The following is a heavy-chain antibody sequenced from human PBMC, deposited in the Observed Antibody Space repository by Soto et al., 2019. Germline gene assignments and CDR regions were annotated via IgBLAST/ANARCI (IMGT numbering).Heavy chain of an antibody. CDR3: AREKSPTTVTKLNWFDP. Sequence: ASVKVSCKASGYAFTSYYMHWVRQAPGQGLEWMGIINPSGGSTSYAQKFQGRVTMTRDTSTSTVYMELSSLRSEDTAVYYCAREKSPTTVTKLNWFDPWGQGTLVTVSS. V-gene: IGHV1-46*01. CDR2: INPSGGST. J-gene: IGHJ5*02. CDR1: GYAFTSYY. D-gene: IGHD4-17*01.